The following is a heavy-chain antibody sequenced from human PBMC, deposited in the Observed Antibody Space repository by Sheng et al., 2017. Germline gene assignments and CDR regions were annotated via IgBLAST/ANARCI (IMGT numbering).Heavy chain of an antibody. V-gene: IGHV3-48*03. CDR2: ISSSGSTI. CDR3: ARERGSSWYYPGYWYFDL. CDR1: GFTFSSYE. Sequence: EVQLVESGGGLVQPGGSLRLSCAASGFTFSSYEMNWVRQAPGKGLEWVSYISSSGSTIYYADSVKGRFTISRDNAKNSLYLQMNSLRAEDTAVYYCARERGSSWYYPGYWYFDLWGRGTLV. D-gene: IGHD6-13*01. J-gene: IGHJ2*01.